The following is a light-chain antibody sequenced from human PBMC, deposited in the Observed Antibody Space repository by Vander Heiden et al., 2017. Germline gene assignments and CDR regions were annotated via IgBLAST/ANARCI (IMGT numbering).Light chain of an antibody. CDR3: QQCESHRFT. CDR2: AAS. CDR1: QAISTY. J-gene: IGKJ4*01. Sequence: IQMTQSPSSLSASVGDRVTITCRASQAISTYLAWYQQKPGKAPSLLIYAASTLQSGVPSRFSGSGSGTDFTLTISRMHPEDFATYDCQQCESHRFTFGDGTKLXIK. V-gene: IGKV1-9*01.